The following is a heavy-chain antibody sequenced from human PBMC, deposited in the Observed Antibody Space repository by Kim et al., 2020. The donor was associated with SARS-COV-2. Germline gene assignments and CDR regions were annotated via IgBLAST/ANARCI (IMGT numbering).Heavy chain of an antibody. Sequence: YNEYAVSVTSRITINPDTSKIQFSLQLNSVTPEDTAVYYCARSSARRFDYWGQGTLVTVSS. CDR3: ARSSARRFDY. V-gene: IGHV6-1*01. CDR2: YN. J-gene: IGHJ4*02. D-gene: IGHD6-6*01.